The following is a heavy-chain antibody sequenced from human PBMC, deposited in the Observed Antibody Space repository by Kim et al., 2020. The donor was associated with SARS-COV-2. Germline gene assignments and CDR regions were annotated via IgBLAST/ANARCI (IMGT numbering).Heavy chain of an antibody. Sequence: SETLSLTCTVSGGSISSGGYYWSWIRQHPGKGLEWIGYIYYSGSTYYNPSLKSRVTISVDTSKNQFSLKLSSVTAADTAVYYCARDRGFGELSDDEYYYYYGMDVWGQGTTVTVSS. V-gene: IGHV4-31*03. D-gene: IGHD3-10*01. CDR2: IYYSGST. J-gene: IGHJ6*02. CDR1: GGSISSGGYY. CDR3: ARDRGFGELSDDEYYYYYGMDV.